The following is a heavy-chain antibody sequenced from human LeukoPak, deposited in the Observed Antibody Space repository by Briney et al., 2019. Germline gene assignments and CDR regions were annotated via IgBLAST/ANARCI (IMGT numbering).Heavy chain of an antibody. CDR3: AKDSVGAPPMVDY. D-gene: IGHD1-26*01. CDR1: GFTFSSYS. Sequence: PGGSLRLSCAASGFTFSSYSMNWVRQAPGKGLEWVAVIWYDGSNKYYADSVKGRFTISRDNSKNTLYLQMNSLRAEDTAVYYCAKDSVGAPPMVDYWGQGTLVTVSS. V-gene: IGHV3-33*06. J-gene: IGHJ4*02. CDR2: IWYDGSNK.